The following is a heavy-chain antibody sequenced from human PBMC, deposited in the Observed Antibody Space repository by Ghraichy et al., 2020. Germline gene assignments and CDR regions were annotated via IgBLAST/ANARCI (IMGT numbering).Heavy chain of an antibody. CDR2: ISGSGTST. D-gene: IGHD2-21*01. Sequence: GGSLRLSCAASGFTFSSYAMSWVRQAPGKGLEWVSAISGSGTSTYYADSVKGRFTISRDNSKNTLYLQMNSLRAEDTAVYYCAKSAFAVVSPKYGMDVWGQGTTVTVSS. CDR1: GFTFSSYA. V-gene: IGHV3-23*01. J-gene: IGHJ6*02. CDR3: AKSAFAVVSPKYGMDV.